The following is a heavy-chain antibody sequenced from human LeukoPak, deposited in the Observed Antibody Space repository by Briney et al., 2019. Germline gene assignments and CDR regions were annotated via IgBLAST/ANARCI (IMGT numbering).Heavy chain of an antibody. CDR3: ARERITIFGVENDYYYYGMDV. CDR1: GGTFSSYA. CDR2: IIPILGIA. V-gene: IGHV1-69*04. J-gene: IGHJ6*02. Sequence: SVEVSRKASGGTFSSYAISWVRQAPGQGLEWMGRIIPILGIANYAQKFQGRVTITADKSTSTAYMELSSLRSEDTAVYYCARERITIFGVENDYYYYGMDVWGQGTTVTVSS. D-gene: IGHD3-3*01.